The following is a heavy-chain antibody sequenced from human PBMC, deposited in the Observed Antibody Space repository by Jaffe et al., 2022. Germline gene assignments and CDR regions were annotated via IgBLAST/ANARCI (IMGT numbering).Heavy chain of an antibody. CDR3: ARAMIVVVGGFDY. V-gene: IGHV4-38-2*01. CDR1: GYSISSGYY. D-gene: IGHD3-22*01. CDR2: IYHSGST. Sequence: QVQLQESGPGLVKPSETLSLTCAVSGYSISSGYYWGWIRQPPGKGLEWIGSIYHSGSTYYNPSLKSRVTISVDTSKNQFSLKLSSVTAADTAVYYCARAMIVVVGGFDYWGQGTLVTVSS. J-gene: IGHJ4*02.